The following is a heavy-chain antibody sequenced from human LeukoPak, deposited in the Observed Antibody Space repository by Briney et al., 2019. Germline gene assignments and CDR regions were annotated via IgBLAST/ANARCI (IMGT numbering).Heavy chain of an antibody. J-gene: IGHJ6*03. CDR2: INHSGST. CDR3: ARDAYYYGSGSYQSGYYYYYMDV. Sequence: PSETLSLTCAVYGGSFSGYYWSWIRQPPGKGLEWIGEINHSGSTNYNPSLKSRVTISVDTSKNQFPLKLSSVTAADTAVYYCARDAYYYGSGSYQSGYYYYYMDVWGKGTTVTVSS. CDR1: GGSFSGYY. V-gene: IGHV4-34*01. D-gene: IGHD3-10*01.